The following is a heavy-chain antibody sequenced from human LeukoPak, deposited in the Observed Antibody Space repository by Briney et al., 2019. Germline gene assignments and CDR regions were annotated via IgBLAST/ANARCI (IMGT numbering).Heavy chain of an antibody. CDR2: IYHSGST. Sequence: SETLSLTCTVSGYSISSGYYWGWIRQPPGKGLEWIGSIYHSGSTYYNPSLKSRVTISVDTSKNQFSLKLSSVTAADTAVYYCARGTTVTLLDYWGQGTLVTVSS. V-gene: IGHV4-38-2*02. CDR1: GYSISSGYY. D-gene: IGHD4-17*01. CDR3: ARGTTVTLLDY. J-gene: IGHJ4*02.